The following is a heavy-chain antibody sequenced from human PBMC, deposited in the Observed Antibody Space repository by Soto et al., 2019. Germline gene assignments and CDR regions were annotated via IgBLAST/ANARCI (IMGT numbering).Heavy chain of an antibody. V-gene: IGHV3-7*05. J-gene: IGHJ3*02. D-gene: IGHD6-13*01. CDR1: GFSFGSSW. Sequence: EVQLVESGGDLVQPGGSLRLSCAASGFSFGSSWMTWVRQAPGKGLEWVANIKKDGSKINYLNSVRGRFTVSRDNAKNSLYLEMNGPRADDTALYSCARDVSTRSSSLYIDAFDIGGQGTMVTVSS. CDR2: IKKDGSKI. CDR3: ARDVSTRSSSLYIDAFDI.